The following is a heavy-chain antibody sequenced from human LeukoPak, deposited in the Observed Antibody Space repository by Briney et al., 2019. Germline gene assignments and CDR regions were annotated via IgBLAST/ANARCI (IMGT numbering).Heavy chain of an antibody. J-gene: IGHJ4*02. V-gene: IGHV4-39*01. Sequence: PSETLSLTCTVSGGSISSSRYYWGWIRQPPGKGLEWIGSIYYSGSTYYNPSLKSRVTISVDTSKNQFSLKLSSVTAADTAVYYCARLSEFCSSTSCYTMIDYWGQGTLVTVSS. CDR1: GGSISSSRYY. CDR2: IYYSGST. D-gene: IGHD2-2*02. CDR3: ARLSEFCSSTSCYTMIDY.